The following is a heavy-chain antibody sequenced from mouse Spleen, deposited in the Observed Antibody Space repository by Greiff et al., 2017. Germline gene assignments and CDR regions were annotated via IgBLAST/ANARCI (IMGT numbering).Heavy chain of an antibody. CDR3: VRQDGPSPWFAY. D-gene: IGHD1-1*01. J-gene: IGHJ3*01. V-gene: IGHV5-16*01. Sequence: EVHLVESEGGLVQPGSSMKLSCTASGFTFSDYYMAWVRQVPEKGLEWVANINYDGSSTYYLDSLKSRFIISRDNAKNILYLQMSSLKSEDTATYYCVRQDGPSPWFAYWGQGTLVTVSA. CDR1: GFTFSDYY. CDR2: INYDGSST.